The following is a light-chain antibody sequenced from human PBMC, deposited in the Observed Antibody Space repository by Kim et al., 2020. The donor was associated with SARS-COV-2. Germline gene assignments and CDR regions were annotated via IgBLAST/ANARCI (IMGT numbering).Light chain of an antibody. CDR1: ALPKQY. V-gene: IGLV3-25*03. J-gene: IGLJ1*01. CDR3: QSADSSGTYYV. Sequence: SYELTQPPSVSVSPGQTARITCTGDALPKQYAYWYQQKPGQANVLVIYKDSERPSGIPERFSGSSSGTTVTLTISGVQAEDEADYYCQSADSSGTYYVFG. CDR2: KDS.